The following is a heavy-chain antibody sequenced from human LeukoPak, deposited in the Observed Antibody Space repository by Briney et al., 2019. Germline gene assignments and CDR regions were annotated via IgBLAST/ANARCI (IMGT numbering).Heavy chain of an antibody. CDR2: IIPIFGTA. CDR1: GGTFSSYA. J-gene: IGHJ6*02. D-gene: IGHD4-23*01. Sequence: ASVKVSCKASGGTFSSYAISWVRQAPGQGLEWMGGIIPIFGTANYAQKFQGRVTITADESTSTAYMELSSLRSEDTAVYYCARDGDGGNSPYYYYGMDVWGQGTTVTVSS. V-gene: IGHV1-69*13. CDR3: ARDGDGGNSPYYYYGMDV.